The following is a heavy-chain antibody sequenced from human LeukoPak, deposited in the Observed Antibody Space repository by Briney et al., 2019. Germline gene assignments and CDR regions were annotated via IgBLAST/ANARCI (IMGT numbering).Heavy chain of an antibody. CDR1: GFTFSSYS. CDR2: ISSSSSYI. D-gene: IGHD3-22*01. V-gene: IGHV3-21*01. J-gene: IGHJ4*02. Sequence: GGSLRLSCAASGFTFSSYSMNWVRQAPGKGLEWVSSISSSSSYIYYADSVKGRFTISRANAKNSLYLQMNSLRAEDTAVYYCARAPPLYYYDSSGLFDYWGQGTLVTVSS. CDR3: ARAPPLYYYDSSGLFDY.